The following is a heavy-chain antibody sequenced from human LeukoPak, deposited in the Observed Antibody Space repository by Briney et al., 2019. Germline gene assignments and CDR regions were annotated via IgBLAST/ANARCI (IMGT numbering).Heavy chain of an antibody. CDR1: GFKFDDYG. CDR2: ISGSGDTT. D-gene: IGHD3-10*01. V-gene: IGHV3-23*01. CDR3: AKDGGYYGSGIYSSNFMDV. Sequence: PGGSLRLSCTASGFKFDDYGMTWVRQAPGKGLEWVSAISGSGDTTYYADSVKGRFTISRGNSKNTLYLQMNSLRVEDTAVYYCAKDGGYYGSGIYSSNFMDVWGKGTTVTISS. J-gene: IGHJ6*03.